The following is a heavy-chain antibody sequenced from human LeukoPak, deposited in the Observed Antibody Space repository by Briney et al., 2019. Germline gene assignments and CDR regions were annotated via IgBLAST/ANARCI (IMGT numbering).Heavy chain of an antibody. CDR3: ARDWQQPEYYSDY. CDR1: GYTFTSYA. Sequence: ASVKVSCKASGYTFTSYAMHWVRQAPGQRLEWMGWINAGNGNTKYSQKFQGRVTITRDTSASTAYMELRSLRSDDTAVYYCARDWQQPEYYSDYWGQGTLVTVSS. D-gene: IGHD6-13*01. V-gene: IGHV1-3*01. J-gene: IGHJ4*02. CDR2: INAGNGNT.